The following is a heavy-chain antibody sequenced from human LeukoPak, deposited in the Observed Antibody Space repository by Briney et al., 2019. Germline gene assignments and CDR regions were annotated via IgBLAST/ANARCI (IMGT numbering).Heavy chain of an antibody. Sequence: GGSLRLSCAASGFTFSVYSMNWVRQAPGKGLEWVSYTSSSSGNINYADSVKGRFIISRDNSKNTLYLQMNRLRAEDTAVYYCYARPVLPAAFLPSGNYMDAWGKGTTVTVSS. D-gene: IGHD2-2*01. CDR1: GFTFSVYS. CDR2: TSSSSGNI. CDR3: YARPVLPAAFLPSGNYMDA. V-gene: IGHV3-48*01. J-gene: IGHJ6*03.